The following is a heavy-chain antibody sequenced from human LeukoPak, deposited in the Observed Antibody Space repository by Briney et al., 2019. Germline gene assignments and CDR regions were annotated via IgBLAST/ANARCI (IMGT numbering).Heavy chain of an antibody. CDR2: ISSSSATI. J-gene: IGHJ4*02. Sequence: GGSLRLSCAASGFTFSRFSLNWVRQAPGKGPEWVSYISSSSATIYYADSVKGRFTISRDNAKNSLYLQMNSLRAEDTAVYYCARTWGYSSSWYYFDYWGQGTLVTVSS. V-gene: IGHV3-48*04. D-gene: IGHD6-13*01. CDR1: GFTFSRFS. CDR3: ARTWGYSSSWYYFDY.